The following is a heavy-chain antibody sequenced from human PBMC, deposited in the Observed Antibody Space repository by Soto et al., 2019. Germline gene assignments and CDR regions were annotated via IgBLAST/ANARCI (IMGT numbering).Heavy chain of an antibody. V-gene: IGHV3-72*01. D-gene: IGHD3-22*01. CDR2: TRNKASSYTT. Sequence: EVQLVESGGGLVQPGGSLRLSCAASGFSFSDYYINWVRQAPGKGLEWVGRTRNKASSYTTDYAAFVKGRFTISRDDSNNLIHLQINSMKTEETAVYYCARDGSSSGPDYEYWGQGTLVTVSS. CDR3: ARDGSSSGPDYEY. CDR1: GFSFSDYY. J-gene: IGHJ4*02.